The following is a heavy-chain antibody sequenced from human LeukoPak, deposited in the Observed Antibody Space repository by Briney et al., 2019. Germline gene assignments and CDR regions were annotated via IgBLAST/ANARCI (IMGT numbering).Heavy chain of an antibody. V-gene: IGHV4-61*05. Sequence: SETLSLTCTVSGGSISSSSYYWGWIRQPPGKGLEWIGYIYYSGSTNYNPSLKSRVTISVDTSKNQFSLRLSSVTAADTAVYYCARGRSGSGGRTLDYWGQGTLVTVSS. CDR2: IYYSGST. J-gene: IGHJ4*02. CDR3: ARGRSGSGGRTLDY. CDR1: GGSISSSSYY. D-gene: IGHD2-15*01.